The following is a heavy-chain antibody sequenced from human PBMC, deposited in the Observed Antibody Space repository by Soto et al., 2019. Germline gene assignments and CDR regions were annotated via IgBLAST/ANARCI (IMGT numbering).Heavy chain of an antibody. D-gene: IGHD3-10*01. CDR1: GGSISSSSYY. CDR3: ARPVLGGTYGKGDPYYYYYYLDV. V-gene: IGHV4-39*01. Sequence: QLQLQESVPGLVKPSETLSLTCTVSGGSISSSSYYWGWIRQPPGKGLAWIGSIYYSGSTYSNPSLKSRVTTSLDTSKNQFSMQLSSVTARHTAVYSCARPVLGGTYGKGDPYYYYYYLDVCGKGTTVTVSS. CDR2: IYYSGST. J-gene: IGHJ6*03.